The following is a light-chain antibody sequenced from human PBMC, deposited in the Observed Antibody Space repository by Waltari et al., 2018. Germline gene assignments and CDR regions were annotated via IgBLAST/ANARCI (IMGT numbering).Light chain of an antibody. CDR2: SNN. Sequence: QSVLTQPPSASGTPGQRVTIPCSGSSSNIGSNTLTWYQHPPGPAPKLPIDSNNQRPSGVPDRFSGSKSGTSASLAISGLQSEDEADYYCAAWDDSLNGWVFGGGTKLTVL. CDR3: AAWDDSLNGWV. J-gene: IGLJ3*02. CDR1: SSNIGSNT. V-gene: IGLV1-44*01.